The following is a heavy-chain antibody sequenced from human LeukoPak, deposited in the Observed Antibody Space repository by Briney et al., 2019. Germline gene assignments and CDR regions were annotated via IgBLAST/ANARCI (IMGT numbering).Heavy chain of an antibody. D-gene: IGHD3-22*01. J-gene: IGHJ4*02. V-gene: IGHV4-30-4*08. CDR2: IYYSGST. Sequence: PSETLSLTCTVSGGSISSGDYYWSWIRQPPGKGLEWIGYIYYSGSTYYNPSLKSRVTISVDTSKNQFSLKLSSVTAADTAVYYCARVHLYYDTGYWGQGTLVTVSS. CDR1: GGSISSGDYY. CDR3: ARVHLYYDTGY.